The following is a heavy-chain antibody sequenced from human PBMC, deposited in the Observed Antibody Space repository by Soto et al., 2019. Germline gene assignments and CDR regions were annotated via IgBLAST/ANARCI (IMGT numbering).Heavy chain of an antibody. Sequence: QVQLVESGGGVVQPGRSLRLSCAASGFTFSSYAMHWVRQAPGKGLEWVAVISYDGSNKYYADSVKGRFTISRDNSKNTPYLQMNSLRAEDTAVYRVVTATNDAFDIWGQGTMVTVSS. CDR3: VTATNDAFDI. V-gene: IGHV3-30-3*01. CDR1: GFTFSSYA. J-gene: IGHJ3*02. CDR2: ISYDGSNK. D-gene: IGHD2-21*02.